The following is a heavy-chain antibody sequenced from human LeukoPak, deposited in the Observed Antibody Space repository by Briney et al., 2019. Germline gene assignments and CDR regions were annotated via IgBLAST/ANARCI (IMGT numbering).Heavy chain of an antibody. CDR2: ISGSGFST. J-gene: IGHJ3*02. D-gene: IGHD5-24*01. CDR1: GFTFSSYG. CDR3: ARVRNGYNYGAFDI. V-gene: IGHV3-23*01. Sequence: GGSLRLSCGASGFTFSSYGMSWVRQAPGKGLEWISAISGSGFSTYYADSVKGRFTISRDNSKDTLYLQMNSLRAEDTAVYYCARVRNGYNYGAFDIWGQGTMVTVSS.